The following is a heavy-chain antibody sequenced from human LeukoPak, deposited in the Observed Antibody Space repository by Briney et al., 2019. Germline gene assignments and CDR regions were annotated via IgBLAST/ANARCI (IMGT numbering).Heavy chain of an antibody. V-gene: IGHV5-51*01. CDR3: ARLPPPRRGYSYGLDY. CDR2: IYPGGSDT. Sequence: GESLKISCKGSGYSFTSYWIGWVRQMPGKGLEWMGIIYPGGSDTRYSPSFQGQVTISADKSISTAYLQWSSLKASDTAMYYCARLPPPRRGYSYGLDYWGQGTLVTVSS. CDR1: GYSFTSYW. J-gene: IGHJ4*02. D-gene: IGHD5-18*01.